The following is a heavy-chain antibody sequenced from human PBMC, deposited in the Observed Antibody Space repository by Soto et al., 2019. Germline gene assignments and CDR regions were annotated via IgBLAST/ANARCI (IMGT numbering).Heavy chain of an antibody. CDR1: GGSISSGDYY. CDR3: ARGERYFDWLLPDSDY. D-gene: IGHD3-9*01. J-gene: IGHJ4*02. V-gene: IGHV4-30-4*01. Sequence: SETLSLTCTVSGGSISSGDYYWSWIRQPPGKGLEWIGYIYYSGSTYYNPSLKSRVTIPVDTSKNQFSLKLSSVTAADTAVYYCARGERYFDWLLPDSDYWGQGTLVTVSS. CDR2: IYYSGST.